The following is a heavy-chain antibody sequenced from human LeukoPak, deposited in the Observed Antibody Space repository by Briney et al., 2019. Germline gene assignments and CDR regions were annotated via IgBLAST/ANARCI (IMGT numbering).Heavy chain of an antibody. CDR3: AREHYDFWRGYYTPRYYYYYMDV. CDR2: IIPIFGTA. V-gene: IGHV1-69*13. CDR1: GGTFSSYA. Sequence: SVKVSCKASGGTFSSYAISWVRQAPGQGLEWMGGIIPIFGTANYAQKFQGRVTITADESTSTAYMELSSLRSEDTAVYYCAREHYDFWRGYYTPRYYYYYMDVWGKGTTVTVSS. D-gene: IGHD3-3*01. J-gene: IGHJ6*03.